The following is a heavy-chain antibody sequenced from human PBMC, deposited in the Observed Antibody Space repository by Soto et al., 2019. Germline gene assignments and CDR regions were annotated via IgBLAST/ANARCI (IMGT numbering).Heavy chain of an antibody. V-gene: IGHV4-34*01. CDR1: GVSLSGYH. D-gene: IGHD3-3*01. J-gene: IGHJ4*02. Sequence: QVQLQQWGPGLVKPSETLSLTCAVYGVSLSGYHWTWIRQPPGKGLEWIGEINHTGYTNYNPSLKSRVTISVDTSKNQFSLKLSSVTAADTAVYFCAKSGRLRSPFGFWGQGTLVSVSS. CDR2: INHTGYT. CDR3: AKSGRLRSPFGF.